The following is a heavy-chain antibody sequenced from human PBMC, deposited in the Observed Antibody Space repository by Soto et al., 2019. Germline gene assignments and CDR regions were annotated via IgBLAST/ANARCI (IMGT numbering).Heavy chain of an antibody. D-gene: IGHD6-13*01. CDR1: GFTFLSFT. CDR3: TRDASRDSSARGWFDP. V-gene: IGHV3-21*01. Sequence: GGSLRLSCAASGFTFLSFTMNWVRQAPGKGLEWVSTISSNSAYIYYTDALRGRFTISRDNAKNSLHLQMNSLRAEDTAVYYCTRDASRDSSARGWFDPWGQGTLVTVSS. J-gene: IGHJ5*02. CDR2: ISSNSAYI.